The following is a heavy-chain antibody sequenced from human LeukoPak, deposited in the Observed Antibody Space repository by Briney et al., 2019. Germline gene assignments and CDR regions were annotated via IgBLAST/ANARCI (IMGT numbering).Heavy chain of an antibody. Sequence: KSSETLSLTCTVSGYSISSGYYWGWIRQPPGKGLEWIGSIYHSGSTNYNPSLKSRVTMSVDTSKNQFSLKLSSVTAADTAVYYCARDSYDILTGWHPYYYMDVWGKGTTVTISS. CDR2: IYHSGST. CDR1: GYSISSGYY. CDR3: ARDSYDILTGWHPYYYMDV. D-gene: IGHD3-9*01. V-gene: IGHV4-38-2*02. J-gene: IGHJ6*03.